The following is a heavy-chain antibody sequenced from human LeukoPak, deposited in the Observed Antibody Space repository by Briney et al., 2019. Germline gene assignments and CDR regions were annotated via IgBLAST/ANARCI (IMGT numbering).Heavy chain of an antibody. Sequence: GGSLRLSCAASGFTFSSYAMSWVRQAPGKGLEWVSAISGSGGSTYYADSVKGRFTIFRDNSKNTLYLQMNSLRAEDTAVYYCAKDSLNRIAVAGISSYYYYGMDVWGQGTTVTVSS. CDR3: AKDSLNRIAVAGISSYYYYGMDV. CDR2: ISGSGGST. CDR1: GFTFSSYA. V-gene: IGHV3-23*01. J-gene: IGHJ6*02. D-gene: IGHD6-19*01.